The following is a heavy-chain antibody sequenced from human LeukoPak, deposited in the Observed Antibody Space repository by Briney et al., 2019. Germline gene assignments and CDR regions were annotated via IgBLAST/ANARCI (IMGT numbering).Heavy chain of an antibody. V-gene: IGHV3-7*01. J-gene: IGHJ4*02. Sequence: GGSLRLSCAASGFTFSSYAMSWVRQAPGKGLEWVANIKHDGSEKYYVDSMKGRFTISRDNAKKSLYLQMNSLRAEDTAVYYCARGGESYYGSGSHDYWGQGTLVTVSS. D-gene: IGHD3-10*01. CDR2: IKHDGSEK. CDR3: ARGGESYYGSGSHDY. CDR1: GFTFSSYA.